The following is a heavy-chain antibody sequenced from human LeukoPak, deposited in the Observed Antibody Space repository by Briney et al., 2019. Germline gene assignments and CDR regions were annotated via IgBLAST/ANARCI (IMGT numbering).Heavy chain of an antibody. CDR3: ARTRAAVTGGTEWYFDL. CDR2: FYLTGST. J-gene: IGHJ2*01. D-gene: IGHD6-19*01. CDR1: GGSIRSSS. V-gene: IGHV4-4*09. Sequence: SETLSLTCTVSGGSIRSSSWSWIRQPPGRGLEWVGNFYLTGSTDYNSSLKSRVTLSVDTSRNQFSLKLTSVTAADTAVYYCARTRAAVTGGTEWYFDLWGRGTLVSVTS.